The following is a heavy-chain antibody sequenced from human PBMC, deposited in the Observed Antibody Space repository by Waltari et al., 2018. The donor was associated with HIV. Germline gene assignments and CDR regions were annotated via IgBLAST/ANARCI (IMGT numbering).Heavy chain of an antibody. D-gene: IGHD3-3*01. CDR1: GFTFSSHS. CDR2: ISGDSKTI. CDR3: ARVRFLEWLIDY. V-gene: IGHV3-48*01. J-gene: IGHJ4*02. Sequence: EVQLGDSGGDFLQPGGSLRLSCVAFGFTFSSHSMNWVRQAAGKGLEWLAHISGDSKTIYYADSVKGRFTISRDNAKNSLHLQMEGLRVEDTAVYFCARVRFLEWLIDYWGQGTLVTVYS.